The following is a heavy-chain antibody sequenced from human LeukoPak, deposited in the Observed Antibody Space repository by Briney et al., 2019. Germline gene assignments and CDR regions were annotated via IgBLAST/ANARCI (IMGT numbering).Heavy chain of an antibody. Sequence: GGSLRLSCAASGFTFSSHWMSWVRQAPGKGLEWVANIKQDGSEKYYVDSVKGRFTIFRDNAKNSLYLQMNSLRAEDTALYYCASGYSSGWYMVDYWGQGTLVTVSS. CDR3: ASGYSSGWYMVDY. D-gene: IGHD6-19*01. CDR2: IKQDGSEK. CDR1: GFTFSSHW. V-gene: IGHV3-7*01. J-gene: IGHJ4*02.